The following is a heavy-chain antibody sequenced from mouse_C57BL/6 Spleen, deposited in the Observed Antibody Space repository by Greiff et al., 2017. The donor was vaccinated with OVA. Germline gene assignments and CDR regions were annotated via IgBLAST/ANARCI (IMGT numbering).Heavy chain of an antibody. J-gene: IGHJ4*01. D-gene: IGHD2-5*01. CDR1: GYAFTNYL. Sequence: QVHVKQSGAELVRPGTSVKVSCKASGYAFTNYLIEWVKQRPGQGLEWIGVINPGSGGTNYNEKFKGKATLTADKSSSTAYMQLSSLTSEDSAVYFCARTYYSNLYYAMDYWGQGTSVTVSS. V-gene: IGHV1-54*01. CDR2: INPGSGGT. CDR3: ARTYYSNLYYAMDY.